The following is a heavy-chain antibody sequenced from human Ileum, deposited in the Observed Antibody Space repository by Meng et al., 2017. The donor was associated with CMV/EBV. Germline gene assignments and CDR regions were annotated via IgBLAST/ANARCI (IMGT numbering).Heavy chain of an antibody. V-gene: IGHV3-30-3*01. CDR2: ISYDGSNI. CDR1: GFTFSSYA. CDR3: ARDVGSYCTGGTCYARPYLYDLDV. Sequence: GESLKISCAASGFTFSSYAMHWVRQAPGKGLEWVAVISYDGSNIYYADSVKGRFTISRDNSKNTLYLEAISLRAEDTAVYYCARDVGSYCTGGTCYARPYLYDLDVWGQGATVTVSS. D-gene: IGHD2-15*01. J-gene: IGHJ6*02.